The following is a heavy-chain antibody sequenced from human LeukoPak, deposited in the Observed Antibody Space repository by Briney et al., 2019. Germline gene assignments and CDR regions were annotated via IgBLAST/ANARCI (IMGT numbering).Heavy chain of an antibody. Sequence: GGSQRLSCAASGFTFSDYYMTWIRQAPGKGLEWVSYISSSSSTIYYADSVKGRFTISRDNAKNSLHLQMNSLRVEDTAVYYCASRGDSSGWYLQHWGQGTLVIVSS. CDR2: ISSSSSTI. D-gene: IGHD6-19*01. V-gene: IGHV3-11*04. CDR3: ASRGDSSGWYLQH. CDR1: GFTFSDYY. J-gene: IGHJ1*01.